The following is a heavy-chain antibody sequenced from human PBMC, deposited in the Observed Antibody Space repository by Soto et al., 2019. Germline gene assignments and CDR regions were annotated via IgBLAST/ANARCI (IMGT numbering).Heavy chain of an antibody. CDR3: ARDRVSGDYYHNAFDI. J-gene: IGHJ3*02. CDR2: ISSSSSTI. D-gene: IGHD3-10*01. Sequence: VQLVESGGGLVQPGGSLRLSCAASGFSFSTYSMNWVRQAPGKGLEWVSYISSSSSTIYHADSVKGRFTISRDNATNSLYLPMNRLRAEDTAVYYWARDRVSGDYYHNAFDIWGQGTMVTVSS. V-gene: IGHV3-48*01. CDR1: GFSFSTYS.